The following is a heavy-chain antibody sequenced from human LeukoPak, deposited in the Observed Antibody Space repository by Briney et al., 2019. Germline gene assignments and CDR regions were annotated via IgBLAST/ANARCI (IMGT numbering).Heavy chain of an antibody. Sequence: PSETLSLTCTVSGGSISSYYWSWIRQPPGKGLEWIGYIYYSGSTNYNPSLKSQVTISVDTSKNQFSLKLSSVTAADTAVYYCARVGEDYYYYYMDVWGKGTTVTVSS. D-gene: IGHD1-26*01. CDR1: GGSISSYY. J-gene: IGHJ6*03. V-gene: IGHV4-59*01. CDR2: IYYSGST. CDR3: ARVGEDYYYYYMDV.